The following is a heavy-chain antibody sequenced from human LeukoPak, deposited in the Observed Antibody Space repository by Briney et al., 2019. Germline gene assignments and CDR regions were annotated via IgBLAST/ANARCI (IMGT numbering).Heavy chain of an antibody. Sequence: SETLSLTCTVSGGSISSYYWSWIRQPPGRGLEWIGYIYYSGSTNYNPSLKSRVTISVDTSKNQFSLKLSSVTAADTAVYYCARESGYDRDFDYWGQGTLVTVSS. CDR3: ARESGYDRDFDY. V-gene: IGHV4-59*01. J-gene: IGHJ4*02. CDR1: GGSISSYY. CDR2: IYYSGST. D-gene: IGHD5-12*01.